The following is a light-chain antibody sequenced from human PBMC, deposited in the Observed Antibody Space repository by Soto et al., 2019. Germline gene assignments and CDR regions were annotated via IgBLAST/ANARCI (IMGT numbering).Light chain of an antibody. CDR3: QQYGGSPRT. CDR1: QGISQS. CDR2: DAS. Sequence: EVVLTQSPGALSFSPGEGCTLSCRASQGISQSLAWYQQRPGQSPRLLIYDASRRATGIPDRFTGGGFGTDFTLTISRLAPEDLAVYYCQQYGGSPRTFGQGTKVDIK. V-gene: IGKV3-20*01. J-gene: IGKJ1*01.